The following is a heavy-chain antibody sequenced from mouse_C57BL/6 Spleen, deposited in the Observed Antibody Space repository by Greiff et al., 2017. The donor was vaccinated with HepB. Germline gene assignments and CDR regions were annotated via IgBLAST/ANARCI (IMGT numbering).Heavy chain of an antibody. V-gene: IGHV1-19*01. CDR1: GYTFTDYY. J-gene: IGHJ4*01. D-gene: IGHD2-4*01. Sequence: EVQLQQSGPVLVKPGASVKMSCKASGYTFTDYYMNWVKQSHGKSLEWIGVINPYNGGTSYNQKFKGKATLTVDKSSSTAYMELNSLTSEDSAVYYGARRGYDYEGGMDYWGQGTSVTVSS. CDR3: ARRGYDYEGGMDY. CDR2: INPYNGGT.